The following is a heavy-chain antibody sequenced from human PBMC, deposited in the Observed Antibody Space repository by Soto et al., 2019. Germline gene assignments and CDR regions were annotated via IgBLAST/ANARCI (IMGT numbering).Heavy chain of an antibody. J-gene: IGHJ6*02. V-gene: IGHV3-30-3*01. Sequence: QVQLVESGGGVVQPGRSLRLSCAASGFTFRDYAMHWVRQAPGKGLEWVTLISSDATNKYLADSVTGRFTISRDNSKNTLYLQMNSLRVEDTGLYYCARQGMAARKYYSTYLDVWCPGTTVIV. CDR2: ISSDATNK. CDR3: ARQGMAARKYYSTYLDV. CDR1: GFTFRDYA. D-gene: IGHD6-6*01.